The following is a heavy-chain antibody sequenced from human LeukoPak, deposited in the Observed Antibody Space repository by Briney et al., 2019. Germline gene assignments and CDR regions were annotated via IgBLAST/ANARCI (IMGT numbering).Heavy chain of an antibody. Sequence: SETLTLICTVSGGSFSSYYRSWVRQPPGKGLEWIGYICYSGSTNYYSTLKSGGTILFDTSKNQFSLKLSSVTAADTALYYCARGYCSGGTCYRTFFDYWGQGTLVTVSS. D-gene: IGHD2-15*01. CDR2: ICYSGST. V-gene: IGHV4-59*01. J-gene: IGHJ4*02. CDR3: ARGYCSGGTCYRTFFDY. CDR1: GGSFSSYY.